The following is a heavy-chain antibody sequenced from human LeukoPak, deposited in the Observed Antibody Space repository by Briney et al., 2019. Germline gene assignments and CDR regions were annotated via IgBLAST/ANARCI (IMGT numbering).Heavy chain of an antibody. J-gene: IGHJ4*02. CDR1: GFTFSSYW. CDR2: INSDETST. D-gene: IGHD3-22*01. CDR3: AKGISSGYFDY. V-gene: IGHV3-74*01. Sequence: GGSLRLSCAASGFTFSSYWMHWVRQAPGKGLEWVSRINSDETSTSYADSVKGRFTISRDSAQKTLYLQMNSLRAEDTALYYCAKGISSGYFDYWGQGTLVTVSS.